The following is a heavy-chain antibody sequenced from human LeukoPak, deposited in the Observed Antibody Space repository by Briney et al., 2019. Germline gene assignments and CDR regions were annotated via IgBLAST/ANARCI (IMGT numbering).Heavy chain of an antibody. D-gene: IGHD3-10*01. CDR3: ARPLRVTMIRGAAFRASSDFDP. V-gene: IGHV1-2*02. CDR1: GYTFICYY. J-gene: IGHJ5*02. Sequence: ASVKVSCKASGYTFICYYIHWVRQAPGQGREWMGWINPNTGGTKYAQRFQDRVTMTRDTSISTAYMEVSRLRYDDTAVYYCARPLRVTMIRGAAFRASSDFDPWGQGTLVTVSS. CDR2: INPNTGGT.